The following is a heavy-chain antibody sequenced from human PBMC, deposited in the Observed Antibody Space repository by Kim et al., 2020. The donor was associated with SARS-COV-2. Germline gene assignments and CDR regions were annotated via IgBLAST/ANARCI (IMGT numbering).Heavy chain of an antibody. CDR3: ASLTEMTTVTQFDY. CDR2: IYHSGST. Sequence: SETLSLTCAVSGGSISSSNWWSWVRQPPGKGLEWIGEIYHSGSTNYNPSLKSRVTISVDKSKNQFSLKLSSVTAADTAVYYCASLTEMTTVTQFDYWGQGTLVTVSS. V-gene: IGHV4-4*02. J-gene: IGHJ4*02. CDR1: GGSISSSNW. D-gene: IGHD4-17*01.